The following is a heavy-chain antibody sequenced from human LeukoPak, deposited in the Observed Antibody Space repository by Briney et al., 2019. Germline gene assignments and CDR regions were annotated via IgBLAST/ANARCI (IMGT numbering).Heavy chain of an antibody. V-gene: IGHV3-7*01. CDR2: IKQDESEK. CDR1: GFTFSNYW. CDR3: ARDKVVGASKFDY. Sequence: GGSLRLSCAVSGFTFSNYWMSWVRQAPGKGLEWVAHIKQDESEKYYVDSVKGRFTISRDNAKNLLYLQMNSLRAEDTAIYYCARDKVVGASKFDYWGQGTLVTVSS. D-gene: IGHD1-26*01. J-gene: IGHJ4*02.